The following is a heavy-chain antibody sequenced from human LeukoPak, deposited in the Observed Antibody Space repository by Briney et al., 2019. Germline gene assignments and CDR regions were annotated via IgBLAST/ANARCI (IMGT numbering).Heavy chain of an antibody. CDR1: GFTFSRHG. Sequence: PGRSLTVPYAASGFTFSRHGMYWVRQAPGKGLEWVAVISYDGSSKSYADSVKGRFTISRDNSKNTLYLQMNSLRAEDTAVYHCAKDQGIYSSGSWPLDYWGRRTLVVVVS. CDR3: AKDQGIYSSGSWPLDY. J-gene: IGHJ4*02. CDR2: ISYDGSSK. V-gene: IGHV3-30*18. D-gene: IGHD3-10*01.